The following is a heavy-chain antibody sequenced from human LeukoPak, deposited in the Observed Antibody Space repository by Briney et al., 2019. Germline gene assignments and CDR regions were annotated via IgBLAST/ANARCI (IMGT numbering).Heavy chain of an antibody. J-gene: IGHJ6*03. CDR1: GYTFTGDY. V-gene: IGHV1-2*02. Sequence: ASVKVSCKSSGYTFTGDYMHWVRQAPEQGLEWMGWINPNSGGTNYAQKFQGRVTMTRDTSISTAYMELSRLRSDDTAVYYCERVRAHYMDVWGKGTTVTVSS. CDR2: INPNSGGT. CDR3: ERVRAHYMDV.